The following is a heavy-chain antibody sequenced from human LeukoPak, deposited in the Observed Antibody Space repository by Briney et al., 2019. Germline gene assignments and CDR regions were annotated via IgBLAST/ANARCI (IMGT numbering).Heavy chain of an antibody. CDR2: MSFDGSDI. CDR3: AKDLDTAGLYYYSMDV. J-gene: IGHJ6*04. CDR1: GFTFSGCG. V-gene: IGHV3-30*18. D-gene: IGHD5-18*01. Sequence: GRSLRLSCAASGFTFSGCGTHWVRQAPGKGLEWLAVMSFDGSDIYYADSVKGRFTISRDNSKNTLYLQMNSLRAEDTAVFYCAKDLDTAGLYYYSMDVWGKGTTVTVSS.